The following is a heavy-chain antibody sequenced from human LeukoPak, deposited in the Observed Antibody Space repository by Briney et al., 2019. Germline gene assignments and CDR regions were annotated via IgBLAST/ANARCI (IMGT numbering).Heavy chain of an antibody. V-gene: IGHV1-18*01. D-gene: IGHD2-15*01. CDR3: AREDCSGGSCYSLSLTPVFHVFDI. CDR2: ISAYNGNT. CDR1: GYAFTSYG. J-gene: IGHJ3*02. Sequence: ASVKVSCKASGYAFTSYGISWVRQAPGQGLEWMGWISAYNGNTSYAPKLQGRVTMTTDTSTSTAYMELRSLRSDDTAVYYCAREDCSGGSCYSLSLTPVFHVFDIWGQGTMVTVSS.